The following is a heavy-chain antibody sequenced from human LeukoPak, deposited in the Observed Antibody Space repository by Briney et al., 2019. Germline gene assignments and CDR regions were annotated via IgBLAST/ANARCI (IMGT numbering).Heavy chain of an antibody. D-gene: IGHD2-2*01. CDR3: ARVGGSSTSGDYYYYYGMDV. CDR2: INPNSGGT. Sequence: ASVKVSRKASGYTFTGYYMHWVRQAPGQGLEWMGWINPNSGGTNYAQKFQGRVTMTRDTSISTAYMELSRLRSDDTAVYYCARVGGSSTSGDYYYYYGMDVWGQGTTVTVSS. J-gene: IGHJ6*02. CDR1: GYTFTGYY. V-gene: IGHV1-2*02.